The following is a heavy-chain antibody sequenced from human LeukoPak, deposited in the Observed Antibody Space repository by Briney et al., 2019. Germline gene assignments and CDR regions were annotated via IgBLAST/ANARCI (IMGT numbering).Heavy chain of an antibody. V-gene: IGHV3-7*01. CDR3: ASHYSNPHIGPIYYFDY. CDR2: IKQDGSEK. D-gene: IGHD4-11*01. Sequence: PGGSLRLSCAASGFTFSSYWMSWVRQAPGKGLEWVANIKQDGSEKYYVDSVKGRFTISRDNAKNSLYLQMNSLRAEVTAVYYCASHYSNPHIGPIYYFDYWGQGTLVTVSS. J-gene: IGHJ4*02. CDR1: GFTFSSYW.